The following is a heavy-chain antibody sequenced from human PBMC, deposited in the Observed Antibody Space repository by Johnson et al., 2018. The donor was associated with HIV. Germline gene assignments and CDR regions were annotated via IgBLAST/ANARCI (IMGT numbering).Heavy chain of an antibody. CDR2: IYSGGST. Sequence: VQLVESGGGVVQPERSLRLSCAASGFTVSSNYMSWVRQAPGKGLEWVSVIYSGGSTYYADSVKGRFTISRENARNSLYLHMNSLRAEDTAVYYCARAYSYGAFDIWGQGTTVTVSS. D-gene: IGHD5-18*01. V-gene: IGHV3-66*01. J-gene: IGHJ3*02. CDR1: GFTVSSNY. CDR3: ARAYSYGAFDI.